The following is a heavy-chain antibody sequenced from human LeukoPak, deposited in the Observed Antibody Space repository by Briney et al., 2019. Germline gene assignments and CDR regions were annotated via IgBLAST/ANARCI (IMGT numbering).Heavy chain of an antibody. J-gene: IGHJ4*02. Sequence: SETLSLTCTVSGGSISSSSYYWGWIRQSPGKGLEWIGSISYSGTTYYNPSLKSRVTISVDTSKNQFSLKLNSVTAADTAVFYCAANSADYNTLGSSYKVWGQGTLVTVSS. D-gene: IGHD3-10*01. V-gene: IGHV4-39*01. CDR3: AANSADYNTLGSSYKV. CDR1: GGSISSSSYY. CDR2: ISYSGTT.